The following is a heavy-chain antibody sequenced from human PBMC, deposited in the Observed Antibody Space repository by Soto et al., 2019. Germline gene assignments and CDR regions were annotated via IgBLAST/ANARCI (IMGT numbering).Heavy chain of an antibody. Sequence: QVQLQESGPGLVKPSETLSLTCTVSGASISSYYWCWIRQPPGKGLVWLGSIHSSESSTLDNPSLKTRVSISVDTSKNQFSLKLTSVTSAATAVYYCARGGASSKWLDPWGQGTLVTVSS. CDR1: GASISSYY. CDR3: ARGGASSKWLDP. D-gene: IGHD3-10*01. V-gene: IGHV4-59*01. CDR2: IHSSESST. J-gene: IGHJ5*02.